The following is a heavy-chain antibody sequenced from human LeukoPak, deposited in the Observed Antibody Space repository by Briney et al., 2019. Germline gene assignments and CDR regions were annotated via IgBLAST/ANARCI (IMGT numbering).Heavy chain of an antibody. CDR3: ARDYPQPLSGSPPFDY. Sequence: ASVKVSCKASGYTFTSYYMHWVRQAPGQGLEWMGIINPSGGSTSYAQKFQGRVTMTRDTSTSTVYMELSSLRSKDTAVYYCARDYPQPLSGSPPFDYWGQGTLVTVSS. CDR2: INPSGGST. V-gene: IGHV1-46*01. D-gene: IGHD1-26*01. J-gene: IGHJ4*02. CDR1: GYTFTSYY.